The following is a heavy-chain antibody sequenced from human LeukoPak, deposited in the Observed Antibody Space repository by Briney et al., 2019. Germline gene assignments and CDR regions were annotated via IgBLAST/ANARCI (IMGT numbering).Heavy chain of an antibody. CDR1: GFTFSSYA. D-gene: IGHD1-26*01. CDR2: ISYDGSNK. Sequence: QPGRSLRLSCAASGFTFSSYAMHWVRQAPGKGLEWVAVISYDGSNKYYADSVKGRFTISRDNSKNTLYLQMNSLRAEDTAVYCCARDRQWELSSYFDYWGQGTLVTVSS. V-gene: IGHV3-30-3*01. J-gene: IGHJ4*02. CDR3: ARDRQWELSSYFDY.